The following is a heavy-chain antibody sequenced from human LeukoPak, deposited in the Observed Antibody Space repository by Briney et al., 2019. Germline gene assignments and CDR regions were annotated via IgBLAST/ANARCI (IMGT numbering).Heavy chain of an antibody. CDR3: ASHDPRGGLYYYGMDV. Sequence: GGSLRLSCSASGFTFSSYAMHWVRQAPGKGLEYVSAISSNGGSTYYADSVKGRFTISRDNSKNTLYLQMSSLRSEDTAVYYCASHDPRGGLYYYGMDVWGKGTTVTVSS. CDR1: GFTFSSYA. J-gene: IGHJ6*04. CDR2: ISSNGGST. V-gene: IGHV3-64D*06. D-gene: IGHD3-16*01.